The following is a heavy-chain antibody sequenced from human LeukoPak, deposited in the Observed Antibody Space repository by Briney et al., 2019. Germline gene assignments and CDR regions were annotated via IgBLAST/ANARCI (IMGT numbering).Heavy chain of an antibody. J-gene: IGHJ4*02. V-gene: IGHV3-53*01. CDR1: GFTFSSYS. CDR2: IYSGGST. CDR3: ARLAIAVAGFDY. D-gene: IGHD6-19*01. Sequence: GGSLRLSCAASGFTFSSYSMNWVRQAPGKGLEWVSVIYSGGSTYYADSVKGRFTISRDNSKNTLYLQMNSLRAEDTAVYYCARLAIAVAGFDYWGQGTLVTVSS.